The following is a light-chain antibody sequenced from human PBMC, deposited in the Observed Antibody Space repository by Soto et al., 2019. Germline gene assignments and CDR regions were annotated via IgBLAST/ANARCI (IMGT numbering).Light chain of an antibody. V-gene: IGKV3-15*01. CDR2: GAS. CDR1: QSARTN. J-gene: IGKJ4*01. CDR3: QQRSNWPPLT. Sequence: EIVMTQSPDTLSVSPGERVTLSCRASQSARTNVAWYQQKPGQSPRLLIYGASTRFSGIPARFSGTGSGTEFTLTISSLEPEDSAVYYCQQRSNWPPLTFGGGTKVDIK.